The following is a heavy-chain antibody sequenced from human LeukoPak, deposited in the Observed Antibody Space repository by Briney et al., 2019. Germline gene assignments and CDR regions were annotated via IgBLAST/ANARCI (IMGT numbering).Heavy chain of an antibody. D-gene: IGHD3-10*01. CDR2: ISSSGSTI. CDR3: ARSPGITMVRGVIIPPYLDY. Sequence: GGSLRLSCAASGFTFSSYEMNWVRQAPGKGLEWVSYISSSGSTIYYADSVKGRFTISRDNAKNSLYLQMNSLRAEDTAVYYCARSPGITMVRGVIIPPYLDYWGQGTLVTVST. CDR1: GFTFSSYE. V-gene: IGHV3-48*03. J-gene: IGHJ4*02.